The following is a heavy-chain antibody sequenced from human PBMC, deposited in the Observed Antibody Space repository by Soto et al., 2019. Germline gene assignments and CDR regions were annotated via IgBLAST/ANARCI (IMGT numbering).Heavy chain of an antibody. Sequence: GESLTISCKGSGYSFTSYWIGWVRQMPGKGLEWMGIIYPGDSDTRYSPSFQGQVTISADKSISTAYLQWSSLKASDTAMYYCASRSGRYSGSYYRAFDIWGQGTMVTGSS. D-gene: IGHD1-26*01. V-gene: IGHV5-51*01. J-gene: IGHJ3*02. CDR1: GYSFTSYW. CDR3: ASRSGRYSGSYYRAFDI. CDR2: IYPGDSDT.